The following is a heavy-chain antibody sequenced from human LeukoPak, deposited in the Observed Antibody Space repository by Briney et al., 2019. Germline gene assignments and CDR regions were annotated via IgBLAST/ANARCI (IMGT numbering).Heavy chain of an antibody. V-gene: IGHV1-2*02. CDR1: GYTFTAYS. J-gene: IGHJ3*02. CDR2: INPNSGGT. CDR3: ARDLDYYGSGSFFNI. D-gene: IGHD3-10*01. Sequence: ASVKVSCKASGYTFTAYSVHWVRQAPGQGLEWMGWINPNSGGTNYAQKFQGRGTMTRDTSITTAYMALSRLRSDATAVYYCARDLDYYGSGSFFNIWGQGTMVTVSS.